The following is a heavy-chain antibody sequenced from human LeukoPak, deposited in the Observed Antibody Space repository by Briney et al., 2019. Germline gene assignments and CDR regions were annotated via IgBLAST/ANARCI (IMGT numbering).Heavy chain of an antibody. CDR3: ASEGGITIFGVVIRRPYYCDY. CDR1: GFTFSSYW. Sequence: GGSLRLSCAASGFTFSSYWMSWVRQAPGKGLEWVANIKQDGSDKYYVDSVKGRFTISRDNAKNSLYLQMNSLRAEDTAVYYCASEGGITIFGVVIRRPYYCDYWGQGTLVTVSS. D-gene: IGHD3-3*01. CDR2: IKQDGSDK. J-gene: IGHJ4*02. V-gene: IGHV3-7*01.